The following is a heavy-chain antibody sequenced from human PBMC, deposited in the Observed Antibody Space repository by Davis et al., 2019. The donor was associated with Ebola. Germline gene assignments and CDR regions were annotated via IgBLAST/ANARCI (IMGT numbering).Heavy chain of an antibody. CDR1: GGSVGSDY. Sequence: SETLSLTCSVSGGSVGSDYWSWIRQSPGKGLEWIAFISNGGRTIYNPSLRGRVTISIDTSKNQFSLEVRSVTAADTAVYYCARGNSIPASGTGYCFDYWGQGNLVTVSS. D-gene: IGHD6-13*01. V-gene: IGHV4-59*02. CDR2: ISNGGRT. CDR3: ARGNSIPASGTGYCFDY. J-gene: IGHJ4*02.